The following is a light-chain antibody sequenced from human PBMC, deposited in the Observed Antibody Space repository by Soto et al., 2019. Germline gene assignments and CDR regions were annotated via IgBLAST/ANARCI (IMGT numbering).Light chain of an antibody. V-gene: IGKV1-5*03. CDR3: QHYNSFSEA. Sequence: DIQMTQSPSTLSGSVGDRVTITCRASQTISSWLAWYQQKRGKAPKLXIYKASTLKSGVLSRFSGSGSGTEFTLTISSLQPDDFATYYCQHYNSFSEAFGQGTQVDIK. CDR1: QTISSW. CDR2: KAS. J-gene: IGKJ1*01.